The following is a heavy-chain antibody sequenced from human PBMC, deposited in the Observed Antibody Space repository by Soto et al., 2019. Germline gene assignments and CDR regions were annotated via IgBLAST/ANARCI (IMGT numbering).Heavy chain of an antibody. V-gene: IGHV3-30*18. CDR2: ISYDGSNK. CDR1: GLTFSSYG. J-gene: IGHJ6*03. Sequence: QVQLVESGGGVVQPGRSLRLSCAASGLTFSSYGMHWVRQAPGKGLEWVTIISYDGSNKYYADSVKGRFTISRDNSKNTLYLQMNSLRDEDTAVYYCAKDLGYDYIWGSNFYYMDVWGKGTTVTVSS. D-gene: IGHD3-16*01. CDR3: AKDLGYDYIWGSNFYYMDV.